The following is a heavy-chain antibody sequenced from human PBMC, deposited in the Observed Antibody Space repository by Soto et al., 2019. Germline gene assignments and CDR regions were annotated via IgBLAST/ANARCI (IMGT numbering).Heavy chain of an antibody. D-gene: IGHD3-10*01. CDR1: GFSLINPRKG. Sequence: SCPTLVNHTATLTLTCTVTGFSLINPRKGVNWIRQPPGKALEWLAQIFSNDEKSYSKSLKSRLTISKNTSKSQVVLTMTNMDPVDTATYYCARIRVTMVRGVSRGNWFDPWGQGTVVTV. CDR3: ARIRVTMVRGVSRGNWFDP. V-gene: IGHV2-26*01. CDR2: IFSNDEK. J-gene: IGHJ5*02.